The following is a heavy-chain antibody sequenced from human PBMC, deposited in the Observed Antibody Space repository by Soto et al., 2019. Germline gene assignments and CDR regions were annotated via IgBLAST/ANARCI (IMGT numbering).Heavy chain of an antibody. Sequence: EVQLVQSGAEVKKPGESLKISCKGSGYNFTNNWVGWVRQTPGKGLEWMGIMYAGDSASRYSPSFQGQVTISADTSISTAYLQWSSLKASDTAIYYCARFSYYGSSGSAIPDYWGQGTVVTVSS. CDR3: ARFSYYGSSGSAIPDY. V-gene: IGHV5-51*01. CDR1: GYNFTNNW. CDR2: MYAGDSAS. D-gene: IGHD3-22*01. J-gene: IGHJ4*02.